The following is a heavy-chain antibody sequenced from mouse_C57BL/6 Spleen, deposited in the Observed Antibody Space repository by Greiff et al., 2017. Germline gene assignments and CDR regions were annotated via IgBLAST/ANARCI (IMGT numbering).Heavy chain of an antibody. Sequence: EVKLVESGEGLVKPGGSLKLSCAASGFTFSSYAMSWVRQTPEKRLEWVAYISSGGDYHYYADTVKGRFTISRDNARNTLYLQMSSLKSEDTAMYYCTMIYYDYVMDYWGQGTSVTVSS. J-gene: IGHJ4*01. D-gene: IGHD2-4*01. V-gene: IGHV5-9-1*02. CDR2: ISSGGDYH. CDR3: TMIYYDYVMDY. CDR1: GFTFSSYA.